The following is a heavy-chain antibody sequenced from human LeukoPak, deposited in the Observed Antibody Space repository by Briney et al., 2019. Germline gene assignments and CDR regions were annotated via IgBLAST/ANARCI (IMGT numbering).Heavy chain of an antibody. V-gene: IGHV4-39*01. J-gene: IGHJ5*02. CDR3: ARLGTGYDSSGYSIGWFDP. Sequence: SETLSLTCTVSGGSISISTYYWGWIRQPSGKGLEWIGNIYYSGSTYYNPSLKSRVTISVDTSKNQFSLRLSSVTAADTAVYYCARLGTGYDSSGYSIGWFDPWGQGTLVTVSS. D-gene: IGHD3-22*01. CDR1: GGSISISTYY. CDR2: IYYSGST.